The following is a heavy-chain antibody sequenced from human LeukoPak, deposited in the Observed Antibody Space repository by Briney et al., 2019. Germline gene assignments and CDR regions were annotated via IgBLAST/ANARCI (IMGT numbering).Heavy chain of an antibody. CDR2: VYISGST. J-gene: IGHJ5*02. V-gene: IGHV4-4*07. D-gene: IGHD1-26*01. Sequence: SETLSLTCSVSGGSISSYYWCWIRQPAPKGLEWIGRVYISGSTNYNPSLKSRVTMSVDTSNNQFSLKLSSVTAADTAVYYCARESGEWELPGSWFDPWGREPWSASPQ. CDR3: ARESGEWELPGSWFDP. CDR1: GGSISSYY.